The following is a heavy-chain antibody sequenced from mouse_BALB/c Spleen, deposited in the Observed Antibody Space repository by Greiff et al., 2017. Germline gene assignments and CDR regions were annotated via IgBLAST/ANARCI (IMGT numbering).Heavy chain of an antibody. V-gene: IGHV5-6-3*01. J-gene: IGHJ3*01. CDR3: ARDDGFAY. Sequence: EVKLVESGGGLVQPGGSLKLSCAASGFTFSSYGMSWVRQTPDKRLVLVATINSNGGSTYYPDSVKGRFTISRDNAKNTLYLQMSSLKSEDTAMYYCARDDGFAYWGQGTLVTVSA. CDR1: GFTFSSYG. CDR2: INSNGGST.